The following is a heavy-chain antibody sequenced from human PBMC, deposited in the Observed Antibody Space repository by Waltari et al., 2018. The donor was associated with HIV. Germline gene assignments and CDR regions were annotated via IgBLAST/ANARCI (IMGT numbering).Heavy chain of an antibody. Sequence: QVQLVQSGAEVKKPGASVKVSCKASGYTFTSYAMHWVRQAPGQRLEGMGWINAGNGNTKYAQKCQGRVTITRDTSASTAYMELSSLRSEDTAVYYCARDGYYYDSSGYSSYFDYWGQGTLVTVSS. CDR2: INAGNGNT. J-gene: IGHJ4*02. CDR1: GYTFTSYA. V-gene: IGHV1-3*01. CDR3: ARDGYYYDSSGYSSYFDY. D-gene: IGHD3-22*01.